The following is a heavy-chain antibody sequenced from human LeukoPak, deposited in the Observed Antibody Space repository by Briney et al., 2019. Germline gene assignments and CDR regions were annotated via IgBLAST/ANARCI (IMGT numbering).Heavy chain of an antibody. CDR3: AKVLPLTTSGSLDAFDI. CDR2: ISGSGGST. D-gene: IGHD4-17*01. V-gene: IGHV3-23*01. CDR1: GFTFSSYA. Sequence: GGSLRLSCAASGFTFSSYAMSWVRQAPGKGLEWVSAISGSGGSTYYADSVKGRFTISRDNSKNTLYLQMNSLRAEDTAVYYCAKVLPLTTSGSLDAFDIWGQGTMVTVSS. J-gene: IGHJ3*02.